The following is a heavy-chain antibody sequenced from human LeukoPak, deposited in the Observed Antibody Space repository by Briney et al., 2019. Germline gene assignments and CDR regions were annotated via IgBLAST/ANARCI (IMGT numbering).Heavy chain of an antibody. CDR1: GFTISTYG. CDR2: ISYDGSDK. V-gene: IGHV3-30*03. D-gene: IGHD2-15*01. J-gene: IGHJ4*02. CDR3: ARGMGPSLPLFDY. Sequence: GGSLRLSCAASGFTISTYGMHWVRQAPGKGLEWVALISYDGSDKYYADSVKGRFTISRDNSKNTLYLQMNSLRAEDTAVYYCARGMGPSLPLFDYWGQGTLVTVSS.